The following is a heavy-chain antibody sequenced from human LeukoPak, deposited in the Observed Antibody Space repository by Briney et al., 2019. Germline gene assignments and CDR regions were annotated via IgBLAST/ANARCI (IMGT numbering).Heavy chain of an antibody. Sequence: SETLSLTCTVSGGSISRYYWSWIRQPPGKGLEWIGYIYYSGSTNYNPSLRSRVTISVDTSKNQFSLKLRSVTAADTAAYYCARNQRLAHDAFDVWGQGTMVTVSS. CDR2: IYYSGST. CDR3: ARNQRLAHDAFDV. J-gene: IGHJ3*01. CDR1: GGSISRYY. V-gene: IGHV4-59*01. D-gene: IGHD6-25*01.